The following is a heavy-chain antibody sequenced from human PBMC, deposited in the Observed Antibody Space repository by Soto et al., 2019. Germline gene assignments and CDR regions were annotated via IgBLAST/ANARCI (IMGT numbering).Heavy chain of an antibody. CDR2: INSDGSST. Sequence: HPGGSLRLSCAASGFTFSSYWMHWVRQAPGKGLVWVSRINSDGSSTSYADSVKGRFTISRDNAKNTMYLQMNSLRAEDTAVYYCARVGSRLHYYMDVWGKGTTVTVSS. D-gene: IGHD1-26*01. CDR1: GFTFSSYW. J-gene: IGHJ6*03. V-gene: IGHV3-74*01. CDR3: ARVGSRLHYYMDV.